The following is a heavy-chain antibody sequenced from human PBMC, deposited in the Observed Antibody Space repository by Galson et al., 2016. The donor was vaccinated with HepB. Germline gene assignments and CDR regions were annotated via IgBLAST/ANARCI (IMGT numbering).Heavy chain of an antibody. J-gene: IGHJ5*02. V-gene: IGHV4-4*02. D-gene: IGHD1-1*01. CDR3: ARMVQLERRGGGFDYWFDP. CDR2: IHYRGST. Sequence: ETLSLTCAVSGGSISSSNWWSWVRQAPGKGLEWIGEIHYRGSTNYNPSPESRVTISRDTSKNQFSLNLISVTAADTAFYYCARMVQLERRGGGFDYWFDPWGQGTLVTVSS. CDR1: GGSISSSNW.